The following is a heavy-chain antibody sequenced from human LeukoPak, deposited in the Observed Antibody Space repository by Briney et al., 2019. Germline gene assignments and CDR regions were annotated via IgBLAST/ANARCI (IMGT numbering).Heavy chain of an antibody. D-gene: IGHD5-12*01. Sequence: GGSLRLSCAASGFTFSSYGMHWVRQAPGKGLEWVAVISYDGSNKYYADSVKGRFTISRDNSMNTLYLQMNSLRPEDTAVYYCAKDLPESDSGYDGSFGGWGQGTLVTVSS. CDR1: GFTFSSYG. V-gene: IGHV3-30*18. CDR2: ISYDGSNK. CDR3: AKDLPESDSGYDGSFGG. J-gene: IGHJ4*02.